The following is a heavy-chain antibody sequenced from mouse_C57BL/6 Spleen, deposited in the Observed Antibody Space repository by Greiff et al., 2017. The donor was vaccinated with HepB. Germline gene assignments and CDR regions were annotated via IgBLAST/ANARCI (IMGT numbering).Heavy chain of an antibody. CDR3: AKGPYDYDAMDY. D-gene: IGHD3-3*01. J-gene: IGHJ4*01. V-gene: IGHV5-17*01. CDR1: GFTFSDYG. Sequence: EVKVEESGGGLVKPGGSLKLSCAASGFTFSDYGMHWVRQAPEKGLEWVAYISSGSSTIYYADTVKGRFTISRDNAKNTLFLQMTSLRSEDTAMYYCAKGPYDYDAMDYWGQGTSVTVSS. CDR2: ISSGSSTI.